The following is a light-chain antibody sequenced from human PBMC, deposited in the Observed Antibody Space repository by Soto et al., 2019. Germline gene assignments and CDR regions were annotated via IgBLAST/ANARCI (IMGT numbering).Light chain of an antibody. CDR1: QSVSSNY. V-gene: IGKV3-20*01. Sequence: EIVLTQSPGTLSLSPGERATLSCRASQSVSSNYLAWYQQKPGQAPSLLIYGVSSRATGIPDRFSGSGSGTDFTLTISRLEPEDFAVYYCQQYGSAPPTFGRGTKVEIK. J-gene: IGKJ1*01. CDR3: QQYGSAPPT. CDR2: GVS.